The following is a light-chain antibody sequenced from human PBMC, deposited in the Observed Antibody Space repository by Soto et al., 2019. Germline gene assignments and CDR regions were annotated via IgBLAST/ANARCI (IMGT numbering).Light chain of an antibody. CDR2: EGS. CDR3: CSYAGSPYV. V-gene: IGLV2-23*01. J-gene: IGLJ1*01. Sequence: QSVLTQPAPVSGSPGQSITISCTGTSSDVGSYNLVSWYQQHPGKAPKLMIYEGSKRPSGVSNRFSGSKSGNTASLTISGLQAEDEADYYCCSYAGSPYVFGTGTKVTVL. CDR1: SSDVGSYNL.